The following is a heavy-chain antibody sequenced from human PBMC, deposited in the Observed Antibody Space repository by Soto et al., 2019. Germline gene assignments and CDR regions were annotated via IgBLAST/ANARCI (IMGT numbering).Heavy chain of an antibody. CDR2: IYYSGST. Sequence: SETLSLTCTVSGGSISSSSYYWGWIRQPPGKGLEWIGSIYYSGSTYYNPSLKSRVTISVDTSKNQFSLKLSSVTAADTAVYYCARSEPWLPRPPGEIDYWGQGTLVTVSS. CDR3: ARSEPWLPRPPGEIDY. D-gene: IGHD6-19*01. CDR1: GGSISSSSYY. J-gene: IGHJ4*02. V-gene: IGHV4-39*01.